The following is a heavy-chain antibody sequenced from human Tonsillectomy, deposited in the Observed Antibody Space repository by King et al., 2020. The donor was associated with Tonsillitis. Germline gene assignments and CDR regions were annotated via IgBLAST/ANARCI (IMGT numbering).Heavy chain of an antibody. CDR2: INSDGSST. CDR1: GFTFSSYW. J-gene: IGHJ4*02. CDR3: ARDPNYYDSSGRPDY. V-gene: IGHV3-74*01. D-gene: IGHD3-22*01. Sequence: VQLVESGAGLVQPGGSLRLSCAASGFTFSSYWMHWVRQAPGKGLVWVSRINSDGSSTSYADSVKGRFTISRDNAKNTLYLQMNSLRAEDTAVYYCARDPNYYDSSGRPDYWGQGTLVTVSS.